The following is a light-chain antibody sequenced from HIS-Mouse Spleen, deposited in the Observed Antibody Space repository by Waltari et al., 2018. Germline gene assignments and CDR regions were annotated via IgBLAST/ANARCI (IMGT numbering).Light chain of an antibody. CDR3: YSTDSSGNHRV. CDR1: NIGSTR. Sequence: SYVLTQPPSVSVAPGQTARITCGGNNIGSTRVHWYQEKPGQAPVLCVYDDSDRPSGIPERFSGSSSGTMATLTISGAQVEDEADYYCYSTDSSGNHRVFGGGTKLTVL. V-gene: IGLV3-21*02. J-gene: IGLJ2*01. CDR2: DDS.